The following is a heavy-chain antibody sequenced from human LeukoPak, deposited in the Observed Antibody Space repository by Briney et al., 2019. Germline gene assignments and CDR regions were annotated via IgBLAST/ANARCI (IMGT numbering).Heavy chain of an antibody. CDR1: GGSISRHY. D-gene: IGHD5-18*01. Sequence: SETLSLTCTVSGGSISRHYWSWIRQPPGKGLEWIGYVFYSVSTNYNPSLKSRVTISVDTSKNQFSLKLSSVTAADTAVYYCAREPGGARGYSYGYGYYYSMDVWGKGTTVTVSS. J-gene: IGHJ6*03. CDR2: VFYSVST. V-gene: IGHV4-59*11. CDR3: AREPGGARGYSYGYGYYYSMDV.